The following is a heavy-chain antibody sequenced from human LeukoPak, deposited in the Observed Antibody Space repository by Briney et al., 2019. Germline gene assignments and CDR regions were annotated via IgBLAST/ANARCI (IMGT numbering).Heavy chain of an antibody. CDR1: GFTFSSYG. CDR2: IWYDGSNK. CDR3: ARARVVTKWIDY. Sequence: PGGSLRLSCEASGFTFSSYGMHWVRQAPGKGLEWVAVIWYDGSNKYYADSVKGRFTISRDNAKKSLYLQLNSLRAEDTAVYYCARARVVTKWIDYWGQGTLVAVSS. D-gene: IGHD2-21*02. V-gene: IGHV3-33*01. J-gene: IGHJ4*02.